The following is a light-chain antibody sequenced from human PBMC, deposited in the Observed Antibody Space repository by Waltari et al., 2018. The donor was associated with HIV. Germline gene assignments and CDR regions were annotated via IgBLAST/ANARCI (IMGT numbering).Light chain of an antibody. V-gene: IGLV6-57*03. CDR1: IGTLATTY. CDR2: KDD. CDR3: QSYDNDNPVL. Sequence: FMLTQPHSVSESPRQTVTISCPRSIGTLATTYAQLYPPLPGSSPTTLIHTDHQRPGSAPTTVIYKDDQRPSGVPDRFSGSIDSSSNSAALTISGLRTEDEADYYCQSYDNDNPVLFGGGTKLTVL. J-gene: IGLJ2*01.